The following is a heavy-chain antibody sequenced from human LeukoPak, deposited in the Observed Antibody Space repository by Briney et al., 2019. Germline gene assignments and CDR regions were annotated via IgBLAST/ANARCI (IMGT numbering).Heavy chain of an antibody. CDR2: IIPILGIA. D-gene: IGHD2-2*02. J-gene: IGHJ5*02. CDR3: GGYCSSTSCYTNWFDP. CDR1: GGTFSSYA. V-gene: IGHV1-69*04. Sequence: SVKVSCKASGGTFSSYAISWVRQAPGQGLEWMGRIIPILGIANYAQKFQGRVTITADKSTSTAYMELSSLRSEDTAVYYCGGYCSSTSCYTNWFDPWGQGTLVTVSS.